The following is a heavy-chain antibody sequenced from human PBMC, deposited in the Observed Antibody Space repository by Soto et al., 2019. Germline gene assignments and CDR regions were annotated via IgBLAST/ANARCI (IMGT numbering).Heavy chain of an antibody. V-gene: IGHV3-7*04. J-gene: IGHJ4*02. CDR2: IKTDGSET. CDR1: GFMFSSDW. D-gene: IGHD2-8*01. CDR3: AREKATNGYIYYFDN. Sequence: EVQLVDSGGGLVQPGGSLRLSCRASGFMFSSDWLTWVRQAPGKGLEWVANIKTDGSETFYVDSVKGRFTISRDNAKNSLFLQMHSLRAEDTAVYYCAREKATNGYIYYFDNWSQGTLVTVSS.